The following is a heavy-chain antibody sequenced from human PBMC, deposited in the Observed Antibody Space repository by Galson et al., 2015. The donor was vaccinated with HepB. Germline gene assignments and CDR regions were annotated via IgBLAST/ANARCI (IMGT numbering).Heavy chain of an antibody. Sequence: TLSLTCTVSGGSISSGGYYCNWIRQHPGKGLEWIGYISYSGSTDYNPSLKSRVTISIDTSKNQVSLKLSSVAAADTAVYFCARDRRSGSGWYGLVGYYHGMDVWGQGTTVTASS. D-gene: IGHD6-19*01. CDR2: ISYSGST. J-gene: IGHJ6*02. CDR1: GGSISSGGYY. CDR3: ARDRRSGSGWYGLVGYYHGMDV. V-gene: IGHV4-31*03.